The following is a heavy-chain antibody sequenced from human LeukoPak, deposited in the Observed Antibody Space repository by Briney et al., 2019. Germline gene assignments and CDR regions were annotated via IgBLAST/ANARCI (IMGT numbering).Heavy chain of an antibody. CDR1: GASISSDGYY. CDR2: VYYSERT. Sequence: SETLSLTCTVSGASISSDGYYWSWIRQYPGKGLEYIGYVYYSERTFSNPSLESRVTISVDTSKNQFSLRLSSVIAADTAVYYCARVTPYNYFESWGQGTLVTVSS. CDR3: ARVTPYNYFES. V-gene: IGHV4-30-4*01. J-gene: IGHJ4*02.